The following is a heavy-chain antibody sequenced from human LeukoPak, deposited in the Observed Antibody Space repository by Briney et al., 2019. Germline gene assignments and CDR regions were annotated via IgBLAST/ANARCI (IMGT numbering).Heavy chain of an antibody. D-gene: IGHD1-7*01. CDR1: GFTFSSYS. J-gene: IGHJ3*02. Sequence: GGSLRLSCAASGFTFSSYSMNWVRQAPGKGREWVSYISSSSSNIYYADSVKGRFTISRDNAKNSLYLQMNSLRAEDTAVYYCARDGSGRNWNYDDAFDIWGQGTMVTGSS. V-gene: IGHV3-48*01. CDR2: ISSSSSNI. CDR3: ARDGSGRNWNYDDAFDI.